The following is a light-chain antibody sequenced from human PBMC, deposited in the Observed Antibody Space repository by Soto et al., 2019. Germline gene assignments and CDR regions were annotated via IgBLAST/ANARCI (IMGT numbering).Light chain of an antibody. J-gene: IGLJ3*02. CDR1: SANIGSHS. CDR2: NNN. V-gene: IGLV1-44*01. CDR3: AAWDDSLKGWV. Sequence: QSVLTQPPSASGTPGQRVTISCSGSSANIGSHSVHWYQQLPTTAPKLLIQNNNQRPSGVPDRFTGSKSGTSAALAISGLQSEDEADYYCAAWDDSLKGWVFGGGTKVTVL.